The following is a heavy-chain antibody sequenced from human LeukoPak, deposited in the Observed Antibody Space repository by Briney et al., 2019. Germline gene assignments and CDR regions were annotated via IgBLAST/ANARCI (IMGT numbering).Heavy chain of an antibody. CDR2: IGWNSGSI. D-gene: IGHD6-19*01. J-gene: IGHJ4*02. CDR1: GFTFDDYA. Sequence: SLRLSCAASGFTFDDYAMHWVRQAPGKGLEWVSGIGWNSGSIGYADSVKGRFTISRDNAKNSLYLQMNSLRAEDTAVYYCARDHPTAVAGGDYWGQGTLVTVSS. V-gene: IGHV3-9*01. CDR3: ARDHPTAVAGGDY.